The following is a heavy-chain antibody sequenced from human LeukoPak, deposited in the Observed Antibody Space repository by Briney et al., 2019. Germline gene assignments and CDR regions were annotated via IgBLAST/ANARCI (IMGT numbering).Heavy chain of an antibody. CDR2: INSDGIST. V-gene: IGHV3-74*01. Sequence: GGSLRLSCAASGFTFRSYWMHWVRQAPGKGLVWVSRINSDGISTSYADSVKGRFTISRDNAKNTLYLQMNSLRADDTAVYYCAKGGATVIDYWGQGTLVTVSS. CDR3: AKGGATVIDY. D-gene: IGHD4-17*01. CDR1: GFTFRSYW. J-gene: IGHJ4*02.